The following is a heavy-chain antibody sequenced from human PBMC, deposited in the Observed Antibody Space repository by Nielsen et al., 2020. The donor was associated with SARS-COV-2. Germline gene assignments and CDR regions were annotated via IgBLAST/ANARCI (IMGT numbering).Heavy chain of an antibody. V-gene: IGHV3-21*01. J-gene: IGHJ4*02. CDR3: TSVY. CDR1: GFTFSDYY. Sequence: GESLKISCEASGFTFSDYYINWVRQAPGKGLEWVSSISSSSSYIYYADSVKGRFTISRDNAKNSLYLQMNSLRAEDTAVYYCTSVYWGQGTLVTVSS. CDR2: ISSSSSYI.